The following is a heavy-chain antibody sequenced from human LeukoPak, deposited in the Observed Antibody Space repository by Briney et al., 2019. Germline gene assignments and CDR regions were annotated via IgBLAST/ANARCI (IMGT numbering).Heavy chain of an antibody. D-gene: IGHD1-26*01. CDR2: IYDGGTT. CDR3: ATVAGGTYHFDL. Sequence: TGGSLRLSCAASGFTVNSHYMSWVRQAPGKGLEWVSIIYDGGTTSYEDSVKGRFTISRDNSNNILYLQMSSLRAEDTAVYYCATVAGGTYHFDLWGHGALVTVSS. J-gene: IGHJ4*01. CDR1: GFTVNSHY. V-gene: IGHV3-53*01.